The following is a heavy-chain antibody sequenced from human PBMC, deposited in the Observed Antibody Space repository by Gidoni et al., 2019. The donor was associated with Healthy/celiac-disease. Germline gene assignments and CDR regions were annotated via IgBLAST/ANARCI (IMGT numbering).Heavy chain of an antibody. D-gene: IGHD1-26*01. CDR3: ARDPSGSYYGTYYYGMDV. CDR1: GGSISSGGYY. J-gene: IGHJ6*02. CDR2: IYYSGST. V-gene: IGHV4-31*03. Sequence: SHTCTVSGGSISSGGYYWSWIRQHPGKGLEWIGYIYYSGSTYYNPSLKSRVTISVDTSKNQFSLKLSSVTAADTAVYYCARDPSGSYYGTYYYGMDVWGQGTTVTVSS.